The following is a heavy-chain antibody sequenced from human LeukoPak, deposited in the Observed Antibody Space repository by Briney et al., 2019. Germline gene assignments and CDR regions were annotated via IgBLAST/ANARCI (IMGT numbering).Heavy chain of an antibody. Sequence: GGSLRLSCAASGFNFSHYSMHWVRQAPGKGLEWVTVISYDGDKQYYTDYVKGRFTFSRDNSKNTLYLQMNSLTPEDTAVYYCVRRGASSGGLDYWGQGTLVTVSS. CDR3: VRRGASSGGLDY. J-gene: IGHJ4*02. CDR2: ISYDGDKQ. V-gene: IGHV3-30*04. D-gene: IGHD6-19*01. CDR1: GFNFSHYS.